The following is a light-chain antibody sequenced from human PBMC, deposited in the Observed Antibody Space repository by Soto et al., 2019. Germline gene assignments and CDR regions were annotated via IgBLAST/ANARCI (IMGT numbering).Light chain of an antibody. J-gene: IGLJ1*01. Sequence: QSVLTQPPSASGSPGQSVTISCTGTSSDVGGYNYLSWYQHRPGKAPQLIIYEVTKRPSGVPNRFFGSKSGNTASLTVSGLQAEDEADYFCMSYACMYTYVFGTGTKLTVL. V-gene: IGLV2-8*01. CDR1: SSDVGGYNY. CDR3: MSYACMYTYV. CDR2: EVT.